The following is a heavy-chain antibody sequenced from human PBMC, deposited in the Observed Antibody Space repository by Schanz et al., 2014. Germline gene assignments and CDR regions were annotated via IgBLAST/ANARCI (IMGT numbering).Heavy chain of an antibody. CDR1: GGTFSSFA. J-gene: IGHJ4*02. V-gene: IGHV1-69*04. D-gene: IGHD3-22*01. CDR2: IIPILDIT. Sequence: QVQLVQSGAEVKKPGSSVKVSCTASGGTFSSFAIFWVRQAPGQGLEWMGTIIPILDITNYAQKFQGRVTITADKSTSTAYMELSNLRSEDTAVYYCARAGQDYSDSSGYYFGNWGQGTLVTVSS. CDR3: ARAGQDYSDSSGYYFGN.